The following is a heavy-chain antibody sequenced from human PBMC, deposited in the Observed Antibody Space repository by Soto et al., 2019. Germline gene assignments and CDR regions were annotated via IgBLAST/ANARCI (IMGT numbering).Heavy chain of an antibody. CDR1: GYSFTSYD. CDR2: MNPASGNT. V-gene: IGHV1-8*01. J-gene: IGHJ4*02. D-gene: IGHD3-3*02. CDR3: ARVQLGGAFNF. Sequence: QVQLMQSGAEVKKPGASVRVSCKASGYSFTSYDINWVRQAPGQGFEWMGYMNPASGNTGSPQKFQGRVPLTRDTSINTAYMELSSLRSEDTAVYFCARVQLGGAFNFWGQGTLVTVSS.